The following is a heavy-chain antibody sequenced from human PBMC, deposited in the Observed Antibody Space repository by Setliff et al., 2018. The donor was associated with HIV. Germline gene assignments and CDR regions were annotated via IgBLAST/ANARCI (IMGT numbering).Heavy chain of an antibody. V-gene: IGHV1-18*01. D-gene: IGHD5-18*01. CDR1: GYNLHNYG. CDR3: AKEGDRYGLDLDY. J-gene: IGHJ4*02. Sequence: ASVKVSCKASGYNLHNYGITWVRQAPGQGLEWMGWINTHTGNTNSAQRFQGRVTMTTDTSTSTAYMELRSLRSEDTAVYYCAKEGDRYGLDLDYWGQGTLVTVSS. CDR2: INTHTGNT.